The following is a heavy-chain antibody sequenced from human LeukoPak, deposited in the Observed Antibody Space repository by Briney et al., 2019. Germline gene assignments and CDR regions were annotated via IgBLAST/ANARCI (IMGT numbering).Heavy chain of an antibody. CDR3: ARDVAVAGGEFDY. CDR2: IRQDGDTK. V-gene: IGHV3-7*01. CDR1: GFPFNAYW. D-gene: IGHD6-19*01. Sequence: PGGSLRLSCAASGFPFNAYWMTWVRQAPGKGLEWVANIRQDGDTKYYVDSVKGRFTISRDNAMNSLYLQMNSPRAEDTAVYYCARDVAVAGGEFDYWGQGTLVTVSS. J-gene: IGHJ4*02.